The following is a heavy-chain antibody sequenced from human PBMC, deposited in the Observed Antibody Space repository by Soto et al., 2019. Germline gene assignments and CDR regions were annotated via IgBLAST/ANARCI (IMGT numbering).Heavy chain of an antibody. D-gene: IGHD2-21*01. CDR3: ASVDLLPIPAADF. CDR1: GYTFAPYG. Sequence: ASVKVSCNTSGYTFAPYGMIWVRQAPGQHLEWLVWISTRNGDTSYAQGFQGRVSLARDTSTNTAYMELMSLTSDDTAVYFCASVDLLPIPAADFWGQGTLVTVSS. V-gene: IGHV1-18*04. CDR2: ISTRNGDT. J-gene: IGHJ4*02.